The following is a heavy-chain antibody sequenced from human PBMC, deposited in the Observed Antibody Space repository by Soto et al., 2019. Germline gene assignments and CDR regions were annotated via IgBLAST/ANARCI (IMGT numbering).Heavy chain of an antibody. Sequence: EVQLLESGGGLVQPEGSLRLSCAASGFTFSSHAMSWVRQAPGKELEWVSAISYSGTTTYYAESVKGRFTISRDNSKNTLYLQMNSLRVEDTAIYYCAKRFTLFGEVKLSPDFDYWGQGTLVTVSS. CDR1: GFTFSSHA. J-gene: IGHJ4*02. D-gene: IGHD3-3*01. CDR2: ISYSGTTT. CDR3: AKRFTLFGEVKLSPDFDY. V-gene: IGHV3-23*01.